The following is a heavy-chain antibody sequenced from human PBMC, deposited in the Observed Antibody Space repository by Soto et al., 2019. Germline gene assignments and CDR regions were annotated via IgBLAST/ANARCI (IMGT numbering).Heavy chain of an antibody. J-gene: IGHJ5*02. CDR1: GGSISSGGYY. CDR2: IYYSGST. CDR3: ARGQLVFSWFDP. Sequence: TSETLSLTCTVSGGSISSGGYYWSWIRQHPGKGLEWIGYIYYSGSTYYNPSLKSRVTISVDTSKNQFSLKLSSVTAADTAVYYCARGQLVFSWFDPWGQGTLVTVSS. D-gene: IGHD6-13*01. V-gene: IGHV4-31*03.